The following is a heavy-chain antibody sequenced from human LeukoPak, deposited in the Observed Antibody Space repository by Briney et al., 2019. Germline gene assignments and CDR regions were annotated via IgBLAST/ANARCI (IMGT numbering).Heavy chain of an antibody. CDR1: GFTVSSNY. J-gene: IGHJ4*02. CDR3: ARESEGSSLALDY. V-gene: IGHV3-53*05. Sequence: GGCLRLSCAASGFTVSSNYMSWGRQAPGRGVGWGSVIYSGGSTYYADSVKGRFTISRDNSTNTLYLQMNSLRAEDTAVYYCARESEGSSLALDYWGQGTLVTVSS. CDR2: IYSGGST. D-gene: IGHD6-6*01.